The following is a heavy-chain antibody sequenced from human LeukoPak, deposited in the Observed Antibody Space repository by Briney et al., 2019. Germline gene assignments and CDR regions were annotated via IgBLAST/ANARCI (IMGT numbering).Heavy chain of an antibody. CDR3: ARVVTYYYYMDV. V-gene: IGHV4-39*07. CDR2: IYYSGST. D-gene: IGHD1-26*01. Sequence: SETLSLTCTVSGGSISTSSHYWAWVRRPPGKGLEWIGSIYYSGSTYYNPSLRSRVTISVDTSKNQFSLKLSSVTAADTAVYYCARVVTYYYYMDVWGKGTTVTVSS. CDR1: GGSISTSSHY. J-gene: IGHJ6*03.